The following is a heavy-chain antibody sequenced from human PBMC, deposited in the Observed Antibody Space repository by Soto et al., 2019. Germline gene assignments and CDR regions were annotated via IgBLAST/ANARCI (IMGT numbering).Heavy chain of an antibody. D-gene: IGHD6-19*01. CDR2: FDPEDGET. V-gene: IGHV1-24*01. CDR1: GYTLTELS. Sequence: QVQLVQSGAEVKKPGASVKVSCKVSGYTLTELSMHWVRQAPGKGLEWMGGFDPEDGETIYAQKFQGKVTMTDDKSTDPAYMELSSLRSEDTAVYYCSTCVGYSSGWTIHYWGQGTLGTVSS. CDR3: STCVGYSSGWTIHY. J-gene: IGHJ4*02.